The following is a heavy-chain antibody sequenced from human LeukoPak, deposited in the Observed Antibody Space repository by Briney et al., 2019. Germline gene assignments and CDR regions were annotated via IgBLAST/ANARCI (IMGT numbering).Heavy chain of an antibody. CDR1: GYTFTGYY. CDR2: IIPIFGTA. CDR3: ARSPSTYYDFWSANYYMDV. V-gene: IGHV1-69*13. D-gene: IGHD3-3*01. J-gene: IGHJ6*03. Sequence: SVKVSCKASGYTFTGYYMHWVRQAPGQGLEWMGGIIPIFGTANYAQKFQGRVTITADESTSTAYMELSSLRSEDTAVYYCARSPSTYYDFWSANYYMDVWGKGTTVTVSS.